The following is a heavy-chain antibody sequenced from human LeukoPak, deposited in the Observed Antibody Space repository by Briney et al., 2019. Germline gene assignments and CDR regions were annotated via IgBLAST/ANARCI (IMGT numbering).Heavy chain of an antibody. V-gene: IGHV3-21*04. CDR2: ISSSSSYI. D-gene: IGHD3-10*01. Sequence: GGSLRLSCAASGFTFSSYSMNWVRQAPGKGLEWVSSISSSSSYIYYADSVKGRFTISRDNAKNSLYLQMNSLRAEDTALYYCAKSRGSGSKMARGVNFDYWGQGTLVTVSS. CDR1: GFTFSSYS. CDR3: AKSRGSGSKMARGVNFDY. J-gene: IGHJ4*02.